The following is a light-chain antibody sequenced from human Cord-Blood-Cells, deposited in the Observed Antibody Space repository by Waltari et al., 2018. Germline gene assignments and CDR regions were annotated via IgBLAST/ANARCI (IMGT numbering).Light chain of an antibody. V-gene: IGLV1-44*01. CDR1: SSNIGLNT. Sequence: QSVLTQPPLASGTPGPTVTISCSGSSSNIGLNTVNWYQQLPGTAPKRLIYSNNQRPSGVPSRCSGSKSGTSASLAISGLQSEDGADYYCAAWDDSLNGWVFGGGTKLTVL. CDR3: AAWDDSLNGWV. CDR2: SNN. J-gene: IGLJ3*02.